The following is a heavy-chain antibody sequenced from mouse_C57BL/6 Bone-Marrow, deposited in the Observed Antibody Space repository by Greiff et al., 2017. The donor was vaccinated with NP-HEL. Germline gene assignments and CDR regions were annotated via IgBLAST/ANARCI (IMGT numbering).Heavy chain of an antibody. CDR2: IDPENGDT. CDR3: TKSLRPRGFAD. V-gene: IGHV14-4*01. CDR1: GFNIKDDY. Sequence: EVQLQQSGAELVRPGASVKLSCTASGFNIKDDYMHWVKQRPEQGLEWIGWIDPENGDTEYASKFQGKATITADTSSNTAYLQLSRLAAEDNAVYCCTKSLRPRGFADWGQGTLVTVSA. J-gene: IGHJ3*01. D-gene: IGHD1-1*01.